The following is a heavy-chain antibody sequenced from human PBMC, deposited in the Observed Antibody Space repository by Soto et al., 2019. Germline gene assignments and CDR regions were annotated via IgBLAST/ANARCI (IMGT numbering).Heavy chain of an antibody. CDR2: ISSNGGST. V-gene: IGHV3-64D*06. D-gene: IGHD1-1*01. J-gene: IGHJ4*02. CDR3: VKVLGWSVQPSAFDY. CDR1: GFTFSSYA. Sequence: LRLSCSASGFTFSSYAMHWVRQAPGKGLEYVSAISSNGGSTYYADSVKGRFTISRDNSKSTLYLQMSSLRAEDTAVYYCVKVLGWSVQPSAFDYWGQGTLVTVSS.